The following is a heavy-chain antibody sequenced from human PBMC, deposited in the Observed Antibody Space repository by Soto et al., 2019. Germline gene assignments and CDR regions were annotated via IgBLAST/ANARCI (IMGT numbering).Heavy chain of an antibody. CDR1: GYTFTGYY. V-gene: IGHV1-2*02. D-gene: IGHD2-21*02. CDR2: INPNSGGT. CDR3: ARDRSPYCGGDCSNDY. Sequence: ASVKVSCKASGYTFTGYYMHWVRQAPGQGLEWMGWINPNSGGTNYAQKFQGRVTMTRDTSISTAYMELSRLRSDDTAVYYCARDRSPYCGGDCSNDYWGQGTLVTV. J-gene: IGHJ4*02.